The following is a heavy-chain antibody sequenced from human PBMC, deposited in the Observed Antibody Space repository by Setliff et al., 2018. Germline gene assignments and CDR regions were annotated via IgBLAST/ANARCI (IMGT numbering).Heavy chain of an antibody. CDR1: GYIFNNYW. CDR2: IYPGDSDI. CDR3: ARPREGYKSFQY. D-gene: IGHD5-12*01. Sequence: GESLKISCKTSGYIFNNYWIVWVRQLPGKGLECMGIIYPGDSDIRYSPSFEGQVTISADKSISTAYLHWSSLKASDTAMYYCARPREGYKSFQYGGQGTQVTGSS. J-gene: IGHJ4*02. V-gene: IGHV5-51*01.